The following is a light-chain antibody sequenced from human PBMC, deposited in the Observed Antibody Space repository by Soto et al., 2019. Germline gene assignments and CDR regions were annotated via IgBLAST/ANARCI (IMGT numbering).Light chain of an antibody. CDR3: QQYHLYSS. V-gene: IGKV1-5*03. Sequence: DIQMTQSPSTLSASVGDRVTITCRASQNIDSWLAWYQQKPGKAPKVLIYKASSLESGVPSRFSGSGSGTEFTLTISSLQPDDFATYYCQQYHLYSSFGQGSKPEIK. J-gene: IGKJ2*03. CDR2: KAS. CDR1: QNIDSW.